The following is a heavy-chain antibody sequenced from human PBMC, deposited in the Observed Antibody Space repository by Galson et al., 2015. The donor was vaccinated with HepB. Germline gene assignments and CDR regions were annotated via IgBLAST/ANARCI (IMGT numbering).Heavy chain of an antibody. V-gene: IGHV3-74*01. Sequence: SLRLSCAASGFTFTSYWMHWVRQAPGKGLVWVSRINSDGSYTNYADSVKGRFTISRDNAKNTLYLQMNSLRAEDTAVYYCGRGSGYSYGPTLPAYYYYGIDVWGQGTTVTVSS. CDR3: GRGSGYSYGPTLPAYYYYGIDV. CDR1: GFTFTSYW. J-gene: IGHJ6*02. CDR2: INSDGSYT. D-gene: IGHD5-18*01.